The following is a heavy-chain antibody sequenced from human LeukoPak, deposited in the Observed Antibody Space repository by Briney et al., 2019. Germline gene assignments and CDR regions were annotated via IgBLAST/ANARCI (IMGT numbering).Heavy chain of an antibody. D-gene: IGHD2-15*01. CDR1: GFTFSSNY. CDR3: AREGYCSGGSCYYYGMDV. CDR2: IYSGGST. V-gene: IGHV3-66*01. J-gene: IGHJ6*02. Sequence: GGSLRLSCAASGFTFSSNYMSWVRQAPGKGLEWVSVIYSGGSTYYADSVKGRFTISRDNSKNTLYLQMNSLRAEDTAVYYCAREGYCSGGSCYYYGMDVWGQGTTVTVSS.